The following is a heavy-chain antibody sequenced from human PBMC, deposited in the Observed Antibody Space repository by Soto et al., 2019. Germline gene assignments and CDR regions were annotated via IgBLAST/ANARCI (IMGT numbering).Heavy chain of an antibody. V-gene: IGHV1-69*08. CDR2: IIPILGIA. D-gene: IGHD2-2*01. J-gene: IGHJ6*02. CDR1: GGTFSSYT. CDR3: ARESPWQDQLLSYYYYYGMDV. Sequence: QVQLVQSGAEVKKPGSSVKVSCKASGGTFSSYTISWVRQAPGQGLEWMGRIIPILGIANYAQKFQGRVTITADKSTSTAYMELSSLRSEDTAVYYCARESPWQDQLLSYYYYYGMDVWGQGTTVTVSS.